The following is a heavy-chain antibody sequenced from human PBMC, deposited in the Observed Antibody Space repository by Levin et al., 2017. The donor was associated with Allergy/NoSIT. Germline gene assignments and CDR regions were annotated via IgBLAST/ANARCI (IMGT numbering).Heavy chain of an antibody. D-gene: IGHD6-13*01. J-gene: IGHJ4*02. V-gene: IGHV3-30-3*01. CDR1: GFTCSDYM. Sequence: GESLKISCAASGFTCSDYMMHWVRQAPGKGLEWVAVTSDGGVNEQYADSVKGRFTISRDNSKNTLYLQMDSLRPEDTAVFPYSGNYHFEYWGQGTLVTVSS. CDR3: SGNYHFEY. CDR2: TSDGGVNE.